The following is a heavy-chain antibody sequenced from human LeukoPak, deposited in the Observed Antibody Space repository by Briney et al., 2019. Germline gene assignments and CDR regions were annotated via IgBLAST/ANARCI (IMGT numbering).Heavy chain of an antibody. Sequence: ASVKVSCKASGYILSSYNMHWVRQAPGQGLEWLGIINPSGGDTKYAQKFQGRVTLTRDKSTSTVYMELSSLTSDDTAVYYCARFADYGGNSEIWGQGTMVTVSS. CDR2: INPSGGDT. V-gene: IGHV1-46*01. CDR3: ARFADYGGNSEI. CDR1: GYILSSYN. J-gene: IGHJ3*02. D-gene: IGHD4-23*01.